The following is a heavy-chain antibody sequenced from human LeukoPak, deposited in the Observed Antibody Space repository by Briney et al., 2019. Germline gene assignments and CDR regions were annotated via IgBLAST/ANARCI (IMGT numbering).Heavy chain of an antibody. CDR3: ARDPRIAAAGTALFDY. Sequence: PGGSLRLSCAASGFTSSSYAMQWVRQAPGKGLEWVAVMSYDGSNKYYADCVKGRFTISRDNSQNTLYLQKSTLRAENTAAYYCARDPRIAAAGTALFDYWGQGTLVTVSS. CDR2: MSYDGSNK. V-gene: IGHV3-30*15. CDR1: GFTSSSYA. D-gene: IGHD6-13*01. J-gene: IGHJ4*02.